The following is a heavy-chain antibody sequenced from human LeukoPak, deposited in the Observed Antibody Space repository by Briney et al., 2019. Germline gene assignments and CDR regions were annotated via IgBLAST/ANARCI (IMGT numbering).Heavy chain of an antibody. Sequence: SETLSLTCTVSGGSISSGGYSWSWIRQHPGKGLEWIGYIYYSGSTYYNPSLKSRVTISVDTSKNQFSLKLSSVTAADTAVYYCAREKHRGGLDYWGQGTLVTVSS. CDR3: AREKHRGGLDY. D-gene: IGHD3-10*01. CDR1: GGSISSGGYS. J-gene: IGHJ4*02. CDR2: IYYSGST. V-gene: IGHV4-31*03.